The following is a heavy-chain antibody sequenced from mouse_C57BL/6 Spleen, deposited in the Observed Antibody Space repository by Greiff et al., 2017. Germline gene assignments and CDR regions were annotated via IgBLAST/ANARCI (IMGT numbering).Heavy chain of an antibody. CDR1: GYTFNSYW. CDR3: ASDGHFPLDD. J-gene: IGHJ4*01. D-gene: IGHD2-3*01. CDR2: IDPSDSET. Sequence: QVQLQQPGAELVRPGSSVKLSCKASGYTFNSYWMHWVKQRPIQGLEWIGNIDPSDSETHYNQKFKDKATLTVDKSSSTAYMQLSSLTSEDSAVYYCASDGHFPLDDWGQGTTVTVSS. V-gene: IGHV1-52*01.